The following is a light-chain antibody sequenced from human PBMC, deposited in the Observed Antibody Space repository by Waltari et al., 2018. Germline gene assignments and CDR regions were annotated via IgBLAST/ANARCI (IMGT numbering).Light chain of an antibody. Sequence: QSALTQPASVSGSPGQSLTISCTGTSSDVGPYNLVSWYQQHPGKAPKLRIYEVTKRPSGVSSRFSASRSGNTASLTISGLQAEDEADYYCCSYNDGPYVFGTGTKVTVL. V-gene: IGLV2-23*02. CDR2: EVT. J-gene: IGLJ1*01. CDR3: CSYNDGPYV. CDR1: SSDVGPYNL.